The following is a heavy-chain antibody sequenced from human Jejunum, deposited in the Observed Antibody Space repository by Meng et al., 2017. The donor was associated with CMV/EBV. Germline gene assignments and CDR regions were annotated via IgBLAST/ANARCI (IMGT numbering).Heavy chain of an antibody. D-gene: IGHD3-10*01. V-gene: IGHV4-59*01. CDR3: ARDSYHYGSSTYNWFDP. CDR1: FIRSYW. J-gene: IGHJ5*02. Sequence: FIRSYWWSWNRQSPGKGLEWIGYIHHSGTTNRNPSLRSRAIMSVDTSNNQFSLKLTSVTAADTAVYYCARDSYHYGSSTYNWFDPWGQGILVTVSS. CDR2: IHHSGTT.